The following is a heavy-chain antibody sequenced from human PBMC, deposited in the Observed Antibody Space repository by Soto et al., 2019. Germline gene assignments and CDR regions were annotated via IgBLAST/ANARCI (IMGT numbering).Heavy chain of an antibody. J-gene: IGHJ4*02. Sequence: ASVKVSCKVSGYTLTELSMHWVRQAPGKGLEWMGGFDPEDGETIYAQKFQGRVTMTEDTSTDTAYMELSSLRSEDTAVYYCATDLEGYDSSGYYKFDYWGQGTLVTVSS. CDR1: GYTLTELS. D-gene: IGHD3-22*01. CDR2: FDPEDGET. V-gene: IGHV1-24*01. CDR3: ATDLEGYDSSGYYKFDY.